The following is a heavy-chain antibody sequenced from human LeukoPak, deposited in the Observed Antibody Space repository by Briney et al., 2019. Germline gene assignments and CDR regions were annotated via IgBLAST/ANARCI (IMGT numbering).Heavy chain of an antibody. Sequence: NPSETLSLTCAVSGGSISSSNWWSWVRQPPGKGLEWIGEIYHSGSTNYNPSLKSRVTISVDKSKNQFSLKLSSVTAADTAVYYCATWAVVDYYYGMDVWGQGTTVTVSS. CDR2: IYHSGST. D-gene: IGHD6-19*01. CDR3: ATWAVVDYYYGMDV. V-gene: IGHV4-4*02. J-gene: IGHJ6*02. CDR1: GGSISSSNW.